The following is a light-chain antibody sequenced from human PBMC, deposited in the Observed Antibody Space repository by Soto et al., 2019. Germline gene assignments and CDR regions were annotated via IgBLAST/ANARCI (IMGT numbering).Light chain of an antibody. Sequence: EIVMTQSPASLSVSPGDGATLSCRASQSVASNVAWYQQKPGQGPRLLIHGASTRAVGVPARFSGSGSGTDFTLTISSLQSEDFAVDYCQQYHNWAPPYTFGQGTKLQIK. CDR2: GAS. CDR3: QQYHNWAPPYT. CDR1: QSVASN. J-gene: IGKJ2*01. V-gene: IGKV3-15*01.